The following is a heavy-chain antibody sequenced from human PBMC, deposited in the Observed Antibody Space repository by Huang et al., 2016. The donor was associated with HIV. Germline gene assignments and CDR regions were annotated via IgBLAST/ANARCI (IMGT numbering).Heavy chain of an antibody. CDR1: GGSITSSSYY. V-gene: IGHV4-39*01. D-gene: IGHD3-22*01. J-gene: IGHJ3*02. CDR2: IYYSGST. Sequence: QLQLQGSGPGLVKPSETLSLTCTVSGGSITSSSYYWGWIRQPPGKGLEWVGSIYYSGSTDYNPSLKSRVTVSVDTSKNRFSRKLSSVTAADTAVYYCARHFSYYDSSGYTPWDAFDIWGQGTMVTVSS. CDR3: ARHFSYYDSSGYTPWDAFDI.